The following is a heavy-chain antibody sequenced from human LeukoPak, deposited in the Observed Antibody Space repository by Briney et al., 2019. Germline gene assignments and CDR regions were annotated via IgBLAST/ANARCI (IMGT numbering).Heavy chain of an antibody. CDR3: VRGLDYFDY. V-gene: IGHV3-23*01. D-gene: IGHD6-6*01. CDR2: ITGSGGNT. J-gene: IGHJ4*02. CDR1: GFIFSNYA. Sequence: GGSLRLSCAASGFIFSNYAMGWGRQAPGKGLEWVSSITGSGGNTYYADSVKGRSTFSRDNSKNTLHLQMNSLRAEDTAVYYCVRGLDYFDYWGQGTLVTVSS.